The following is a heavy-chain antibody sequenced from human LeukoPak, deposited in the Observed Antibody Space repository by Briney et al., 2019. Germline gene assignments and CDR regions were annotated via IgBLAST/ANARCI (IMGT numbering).Heavy chain of an antibody. D-gene: IGHD1-7*01. CDR2: IYSGGST. CDR3: TTDRRNSLFDY. Sequence: PGGSLRLSCAASGFTVSSNYMSWVRQAPGKGLEWVSVIYSGGSTYYADSVKGRFTISRDNSKNTLYLQMNSLKTEDTAVYYCTTDRRNSLFDYWGQGTLVTVSS. J-gene: IGHJ4*02. V-gene: IGHV3-66*01. CDR1: GFTVSSNY.